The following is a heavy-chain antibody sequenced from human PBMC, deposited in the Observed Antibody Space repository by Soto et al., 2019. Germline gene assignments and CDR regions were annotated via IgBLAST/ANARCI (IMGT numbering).Heavy chain of an antibody. CDR3: ARLLTIIRGVTTYGMDV. V-gene: IGHV4-39*01. Sequence: SETLSLTCTVSGGSISSSSYYWGWIRQPPGKGLEWIGSIYYSGSAYYNPSLKSRVTISVDTSKNQFSLKLSSVTAADTAMYYCARLLTIIRGVTTYGMDVWGQGTTVT. CDR1: GGSISSSSYY. J-gene: IGHJ6*02. D-gene: IGHD3-10*01. CDR2: IYYSGSA.